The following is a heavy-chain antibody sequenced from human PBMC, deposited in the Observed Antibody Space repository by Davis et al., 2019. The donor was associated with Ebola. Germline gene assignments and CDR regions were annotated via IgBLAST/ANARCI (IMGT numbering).Heavy chain of an antibody. CDR1: GFTFSSYA. CDR2: ISGSGGST. J-gene: IGHJ6*02. V-gene: IGHV3-23*01. Sequence: GESLKISCAASGFTFSSYAMSWVRQAPGKGLEWVSGISGSGGSTKGRFIISRDNAKNSLYLQMNSLRVEDTAFYYCGKDLTPGGMDVWGQGTTVTVSS. D-gene: IGHD3-16*01. CDR3: GKDLTPGGMDV.